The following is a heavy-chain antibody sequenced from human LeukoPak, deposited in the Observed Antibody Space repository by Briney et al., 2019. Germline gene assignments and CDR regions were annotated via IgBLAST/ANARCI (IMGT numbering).Heavy chain of an antibody. Sequence: PGRSLRLSCAASGFTFSSYAMHWVRQAPGKGLEWVAVISYDGSNKYYADSVKGRFTISRDNSKNTLYLQMNSLRAEDTAVYYCAREEQDTMIVVVITFDYWGRGTLVTVSS. CDR2: ISYDGSNK. V-gene: IGHV3-30*04. CDR3: AREEQDTMIVVVITFDY. J-gene: IGHJ4*02. D-gene: IGHD3-22*01. CDR1: GFTFSSYA.